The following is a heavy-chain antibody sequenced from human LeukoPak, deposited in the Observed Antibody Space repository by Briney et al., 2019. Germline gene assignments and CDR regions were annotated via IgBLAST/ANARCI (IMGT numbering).Heavy chain of an antibody. CDR3: ATPGVAARDY. CDR1: GFTFSSYS. V-gene: IGHV3-21*01. D-gene: IGHD6-6*01. J-gene: IGHJ4*02. Sequence: GGSLRLSCAASGFTFSSYSMNWDRQAPGKGLEWVSSISSSSSYIYYADSVKGRFTISRDNAKNSLYLQMNSLRVEDTAVYYCATPGVAARDYWGQGTLVTVSS. CDR2: ISSSSSYI.